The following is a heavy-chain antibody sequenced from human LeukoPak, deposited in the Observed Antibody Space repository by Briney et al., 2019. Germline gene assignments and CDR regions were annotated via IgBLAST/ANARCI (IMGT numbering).Heavy chain of an antibody. CDR1: GFTFSSSA. Sequence: GGSLRLSCAASGFTFSSSAMSWVRQVPGKGLEWVSGISASGGSTSYADSVRGRFTISRDNSKNTLYLQMNSLRAEDTAVYYCAKLGYCSSTSCPHFDYWGQGTLVTVSS. D-gene: IGHD2-2*01. V-gene: IGHV3-23*01. CDR2: ISASGGST. J-gene: IGHJ4*02. CDR3: AKLGYCSSTSCPHFDY.